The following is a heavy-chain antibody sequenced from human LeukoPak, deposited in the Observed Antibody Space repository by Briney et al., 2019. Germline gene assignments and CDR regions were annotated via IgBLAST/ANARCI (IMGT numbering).Heavy chain of an antibody. V-gene: IGHV1-24*01. J-gene: IGHJ4*02. CDR2: FNPEDGET. CDR3: ATDLGQLVWSFDY. D-gene: IGHD6-6*01. Sequence: ASVKVSCKVSGYTLTELSMHWVRQAPGKGLEWMGGFNPEDGETIYAQKFQGRVTMTEDTSTDTAYMELSSLRSEDTAVYYCATDLGQLVWSFDYWGQGTLVTVSS. CDR1: GYTLTELS.